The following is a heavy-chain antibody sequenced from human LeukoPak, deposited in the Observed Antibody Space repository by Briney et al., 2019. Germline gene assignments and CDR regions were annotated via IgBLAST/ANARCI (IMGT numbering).Heavy chain of an antibody. D-gene: IGHD6-19*01. V-gene: IGHV3-23*01. CDR3: AKDRAGLGHFDY. CDR1: GFTFSSYA. CDR2: ISGSGGST. Sequence: GGSLRLSCAASGFTFSSYAMSWVRQAPGKGLAWVSAISGSGGSTYYADSVKGRFTISRDNSKNTLYLQMNSLRAEGTAVYYCAKDRAGLGHFDYWGQGTLVTVSS. J-gene: IGHJ4*02.